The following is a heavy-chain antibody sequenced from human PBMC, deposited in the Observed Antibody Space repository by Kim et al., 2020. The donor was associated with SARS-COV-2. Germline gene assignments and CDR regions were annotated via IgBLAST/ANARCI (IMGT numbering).Heavy chain of an antibody. Sequence: GRFTNSRDNAKNSLYLQMNSLGDEDTAVYYCARDLGYYDSSGYFPDAFDIWGQGTMVTVSS. D-gene: IGHD3-22*01. V-gene: IGHV3-48*02. J-gene: IGHJ3*02. CDR3: ARDLGYYDSSGYFPDAFDI.